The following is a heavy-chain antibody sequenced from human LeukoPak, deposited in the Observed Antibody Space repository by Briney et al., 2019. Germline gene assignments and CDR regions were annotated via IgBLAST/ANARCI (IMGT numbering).Heavy chain of an antibody. V-gene: IGHV3-7*05. Sequence: GGSLRLSCVVSGLTFSNCRMTWVRQAPGRGPEWVANIKEDGTETSYVGSVKGRFTISRDNAKDSLYLQMNSLRAEDTALYYCARDEFGPLAFWGRGTLVTVSS. J-gene: IGHJ4*02. D-gene: IGHD3/OR15-3a*01. CDR1: GLTFSNCR. CDR2: IKEDGTET. CDR3: ARDEFGPLAF.